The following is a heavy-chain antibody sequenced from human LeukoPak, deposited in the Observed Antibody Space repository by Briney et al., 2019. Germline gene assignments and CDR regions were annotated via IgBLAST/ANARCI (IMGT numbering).Heavy chain of an antibody. V-gene: IGHV1-24*01. CDR2: FDPEDGET. J-gene: IGHJ4*02. Sequence: ASVKVSCKVSGYTLTELSMHWVRQAPGKGLEWMGGFDPEDGETIYAQKFQSRVTMTEDTSTDTAYMELSSLRSEDTAVYYCATVWVKWELRGKFDYWGQGTLVTVSS. CDR1: GYTLTELS. D-gene: IGHD1-26*01. CDR3: ATVWVKWELRGKFDY.